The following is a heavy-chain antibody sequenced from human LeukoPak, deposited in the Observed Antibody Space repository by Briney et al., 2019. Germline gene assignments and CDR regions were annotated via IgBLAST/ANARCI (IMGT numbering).Heavy chain of an antibody. V-gene: IGHV1-2*06. Sequence: EASVKVSCKASGYTFTGYYMHWVRQAPGQGLEWMGRINPNSGGTNYAQKFQGRVTMTRDTSISTAYMELSRLRSDDTAVYYCAREWGPYCSGGSCCAHWGQGTLVTVSS. J-gene: IGHJ4*02. CDR3: AREWGPYCSGGSCCAH. CDR1: GYTFTGYY. D-gene: IGHD2-15*01. CDR2: INPNSGGT.